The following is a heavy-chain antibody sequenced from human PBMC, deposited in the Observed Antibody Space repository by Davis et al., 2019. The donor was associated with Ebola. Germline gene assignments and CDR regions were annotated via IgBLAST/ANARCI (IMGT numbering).Heavy chain of an antibody. CDR3: AREVIVVVTATQDGYYYYGMDV. CDR2: ISSSGSTI. D-gene: IGHD2-21*02. V-gene: IGHV3-11*01. CDR1: GFTFSDYY. J-gene: IGHJ6*02. Sequence: GESLKISCAASGFTFSDYYMSWIRQAPGKGLEWVSYISSSGSTIYYADSVKGRFTISRDNAKNSLYLQMNSLRAEDTAVYYCAREVIVVVTATQDGYYYYGMDVWGQGTTVTVSS.